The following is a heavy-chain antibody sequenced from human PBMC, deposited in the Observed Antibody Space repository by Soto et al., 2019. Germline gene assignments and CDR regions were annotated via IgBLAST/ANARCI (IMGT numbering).Heavy chain of an antibody. CDR1: GYTFISHS. CDR2: ISAYNGNT. D-gene: IGHD2-21*01. CDR3: ARGAFCGGAPGCRDMDV. J-gene: IGHJ6*02. V-gene: IGHV1-18*01. Sequence: QIQLVQSGGEVKKPGASVKVSCKSSGYTFISHSITWVRQAPGQGLEWMGRISAYNGNTNYAQKLKGRVTMTTDTSTNTAYMELRNLRSDDTAVYYCARGAFCGGAPGCRDMDVWGQGTTVTVSS.